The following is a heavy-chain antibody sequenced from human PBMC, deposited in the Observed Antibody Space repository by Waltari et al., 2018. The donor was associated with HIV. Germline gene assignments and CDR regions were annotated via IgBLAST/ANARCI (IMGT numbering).Heavy chain of an antibody. V-gene: IGHV3-7*03. D-gene: IGHD2-2*01. J-gene: IGHJ4*02. CDR1: GFTFSSYW. CDR2: IKQDGSVK. CDR3: AGDLGCSSTSCEEG. Sequence: EVQLVESGGGLVQPGGSLRLSCAASGFTFSSYWMSWVRQAPGKGLEKVANIKQDGSVKYYVDSVKGRFTISRDNAKNSLYLQMNSLRAEDTAVYYCAGDLGCSSTSCEEGWGQGTLVTVSS.